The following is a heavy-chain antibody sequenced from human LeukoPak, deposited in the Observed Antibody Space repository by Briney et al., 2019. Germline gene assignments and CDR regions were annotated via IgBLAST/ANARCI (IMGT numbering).Heavy chain of an antibody. CDR2: ISSGGNTI. J-gene: IGHJ4*02. V-gene: IGHV3-48*03. D-gene: IGHD5-18*01. Sequence: GGSLRLSCAAFGFTFSSYEMNWVRQAPGKGLEWVSYISSGGNTIYYADSVKGRFTISRDNAKNSLYLQMNSLRAEDTAVYYCAREGTAMVSFDYWGQGTLVTVSS. CDR1: GFTFSSYE. CDR3: AREGTAMVSFDY.